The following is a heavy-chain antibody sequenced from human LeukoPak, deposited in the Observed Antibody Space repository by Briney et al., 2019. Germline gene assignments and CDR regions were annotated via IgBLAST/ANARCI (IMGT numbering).Heavy chain of an antibody. V-gene: IGHV1-2*02. CDR2: INPNSGGT. Sequence: ASVKVSCKASGYTFTGYYMHWVRQAPGQGLEWMGWINPNSGGTNYAQKFQGRVTMTRDTSISTAYMELSRLRSDDTAVYYCARVSSYDFWSGYGYWGQGTLVAVSS. J-gene: IGHJ4*02. D-gene: IGHD3-3*01. CDR3: ARVSSYDFWSGYGY. CDR1: GYTFTGYY.